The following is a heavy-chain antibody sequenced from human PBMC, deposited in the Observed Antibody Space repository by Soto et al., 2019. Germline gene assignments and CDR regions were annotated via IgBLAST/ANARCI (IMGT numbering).Heavy chain of an antibody. CDR2: LKSNADGGTT. D-gene: IGHD3-3*01. Sequence: ELQLVESGGGLVKPGGSLRLSCAGPDFSFSDAWMNWVRQAPGKGLDWVGRLKSNADGGTTDYAAPVKGRFTISRDDSKKTLYLQMNSLKTEDTAVYYCTAHNFLSGSGFDPWGQGTLVTVSS. CDR1: DFSFSDAW. J-gene: IGHJ5*02. CDR3: TAHNFLSGSGFDP. V-gene: IGHV3-15*07.